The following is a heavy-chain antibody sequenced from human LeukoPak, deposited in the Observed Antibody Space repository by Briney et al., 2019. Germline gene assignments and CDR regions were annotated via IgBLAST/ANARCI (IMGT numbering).Heavy chain of an antibody. CDR2: IYHSGST. CDR3: ARPGLGWTSPFEN. CDR1: GGSISSSSYY. J-gene: IGHJ4*02. D-gene: IGHD6-19*01. V-gene: IGHV4-30-2*01. Sequence: SETLSLTCTVSGGSISSSSYYWSWIRQPPGKGLEWIGYIYHSGSTYYNPSLKSRVTMSVDKSKNQSSLKLNSVTAADTAVYFCARPGLGWTSPFENWGQGTLVTVSS.